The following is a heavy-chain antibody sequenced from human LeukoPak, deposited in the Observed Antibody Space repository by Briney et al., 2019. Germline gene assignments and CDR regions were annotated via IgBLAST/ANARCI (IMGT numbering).Heavy chain of an antibody. V-gene: IGHV3-30*03. Sequence: PGGSLRLSCAASGFTFSSYGMHWVRQAPGKGLEWVAVISYDGSNKYYADSVKGRFTISRDNSKNTLYLQMNSLRAEDTAVYYCARNQDNWNYGAFDYWGQGTLVTVSS. CDR1: GFTFSSYG. D-gene: IGHD1-7*01. CDR2: ISYDGSNK. CDR3: ARNQDNWNYGAFDY. J-gene: IGHJ4*02.